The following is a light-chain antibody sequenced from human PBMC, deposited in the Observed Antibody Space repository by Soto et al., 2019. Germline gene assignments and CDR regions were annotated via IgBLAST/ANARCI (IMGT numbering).Light chain of an antibody. J-gene: IGKJ3*01. V-gene: IGKV3-20*01. CDR2: GAS. Sequence: EIVLTQSPGTLSLSPGERATLSCRASQSVSSSYLAGYQQRPGQAPRLLIDGASSRATDIPDRFSGSGSGTDFTLTISRLEPEDFAVYYCQQYGSSPRVTFGPGTKVDIK. CDR1: QSVSSSY. CDR3: QQYGSSPRVT.